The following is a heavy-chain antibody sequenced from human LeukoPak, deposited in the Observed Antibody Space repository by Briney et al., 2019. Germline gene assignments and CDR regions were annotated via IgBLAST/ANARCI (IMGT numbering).Heavy chain of an antibody. CDR3: AQDIAWGAFEH. Sequence: PGGSLRLSCAASGFTFTRYAMSWVRQAPGKGLEWVSATSGSGGSTYYADSVKGRFTISRDDSKNTLSLQMNSLRVEDTALYYCAQDIAWGAFEHWGQGTLVTVSS. V-gene: IGHV3-23*01. CDR2: TSGSGGST. D-gene: IGHD7-27*01. J-gene: IGHJ4*02. CDR1: GFTFTRYA.